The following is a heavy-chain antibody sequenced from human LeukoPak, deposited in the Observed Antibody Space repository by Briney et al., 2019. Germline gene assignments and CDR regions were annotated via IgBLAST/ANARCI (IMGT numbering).Heavy chain of an antibody. CDR2: IWYDGSNK. V-gene: IGHV3-33*01. J-gene: IGHJ4*02. CDR1: GFTFSSYG. D-gene: IGHD1-14*01. CDR3: ARGRRGPTGGFPDY. Sequence: PGRSLRLSCAASGFTFSSYGMHWVRQAPGKGLEWVAVIWYDGSNKYYADSVKGRFTISRDNSKNTLYLQMNSLRAEDTAVYYCARGRRGPTGGFPDYWGQGTLVTVSS.